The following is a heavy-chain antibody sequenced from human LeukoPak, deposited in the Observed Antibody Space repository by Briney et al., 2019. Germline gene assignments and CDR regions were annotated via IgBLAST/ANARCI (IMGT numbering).Heavy chain of an antibody. CDR3: ANYDFWSGYAPGYYFDY. CDR2: INSKTDAGTT. J-gene: IGHJ4*02. CDR1: GFTFSNAW. Sequence: GGSLRLSCAASGFTFSNAWMNWVRQAPGKGLEWVGRINSKTDAGTTDYAAPVKGRFTISRDDSKNTLYLQMHSLKTEDTAVYYCANYDFWSGYAPGYYFDYGGQGTLVTASP. D-gene: IGHD3-3*01. V-gene: IGHV3-15*01.